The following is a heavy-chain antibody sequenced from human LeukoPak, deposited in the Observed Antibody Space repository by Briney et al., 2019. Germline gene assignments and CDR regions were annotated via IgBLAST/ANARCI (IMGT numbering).Heavy chain of an antibody. D-gene: IGHD4-17*01. J-gene: IGHJ4*02. CDR1: GFTVSSNY. V-gene: IGHV3-53*01. CDR2: IYSGGST. CDR3: ARDGDYGDYVTLDY. Sequence: PGGSLRLSCAASGFTVSSNYMSWVRQAPGKGLEWVSVIYSGGSTYYADSVKGRFTISRDNSKNTLYLQMNSLRAGDTAVYYCARDGDYGDYVTLDYWGQGTLVTVSS.